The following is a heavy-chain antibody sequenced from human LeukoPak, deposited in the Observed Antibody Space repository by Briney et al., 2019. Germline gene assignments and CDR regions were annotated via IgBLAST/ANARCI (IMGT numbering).Heavy chain of an antibody. D-gene: IGHD2-2*02. J-gene: IGHJ4*02. V-gene: IGHV4-30-2*01. CDR1: GGSISSGGYY. Sequence: SETLSLTCTVSGGSISSGGYYWSWIRQPPGKGLEWIGYIYHSGSTYYNPSLKSRVTISVDRSKNQFSLKLSSVTAADTAVYYCASANTSNDYWGQGTLVTVSS. CDR3: ASANTSNDY. CDR2: IYHSGST.